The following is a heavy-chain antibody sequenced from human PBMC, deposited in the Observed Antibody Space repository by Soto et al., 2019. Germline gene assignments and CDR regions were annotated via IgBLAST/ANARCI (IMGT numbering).Heavy chain of an antibody. Sequence: EVQLVESGGGLVQPGGSLRLSCAASGFTVSSNYMSWVRQAPGKGLEWVSVIYSGGSTYYADSVKGRFTISRDNSKNTVYLQMNSLRAEDTAVYYCARIDYGDSLGTEYFQHWGQGTLVTVSS. D-gene: IGHD4-17*01. CDR2: IYSGGST. J-gene: IGHJ1*01. V-gene: IGHV3-66*01. CDR3: ARIDYGDSLGTEYFQH. CDR1: GFTVSSNY.